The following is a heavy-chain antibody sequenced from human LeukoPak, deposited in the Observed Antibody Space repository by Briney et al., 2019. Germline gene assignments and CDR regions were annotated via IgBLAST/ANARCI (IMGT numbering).Heavy chain of an antibody. CDR1: GFTFDDYA. D-gene: IGHD1-26*01. J-gene: IGHJ6*03. CDR3: ARDPYSGNYGNYYYYYMDV. CDR2: ISWNSGSR. V-gene: IGHV3-9*01. Sequence: GRSLRLSCVASGFTFDDYAMHWVRQAPGKGLEWVSGISWNSGSRGYADSVKGRFTISRDNAKNSLYLQMNSLRAEDTALYFCARDPYSGNYGNYYYYYMDVWGKGTTVTISS.